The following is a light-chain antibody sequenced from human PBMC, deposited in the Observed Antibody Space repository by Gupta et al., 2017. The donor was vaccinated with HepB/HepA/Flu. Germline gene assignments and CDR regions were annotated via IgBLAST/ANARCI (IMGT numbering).Light chain of an antibody. CDR2: GAS. V-gene: IGKV3-20*01. Sequence: EIVLTQSPGTLSLSPGERATLSCRASQSVGSTYLTWYQQKPGQAPRLLIYGASSRASGIPDRFSGSGSGTDFTLTISRLEPEDFAVYYCQYYAGSPPWTFGQGTKVEI. J-gene: IGKJ1*01. CDR1: QSVGSTY. CDR3: QYYAGSPPWT.